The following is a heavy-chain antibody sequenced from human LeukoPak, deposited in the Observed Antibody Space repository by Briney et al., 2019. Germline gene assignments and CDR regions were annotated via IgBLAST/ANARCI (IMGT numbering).Heavy chain of an antibody. CDR1: GFTFSSYG. CDR2: ISHDGSNN. CDR3: AKVRVGTAHFDY. Sequence: GGSLRLSCAASGFTFSSYGMHWVRQAPGKGLEWVVVISHDGSNNNYADSVKGRFTISRDNSKNTLYLQMNSLRPEDTAVYYCAKVRVGTAHFDYWGQGTLVTVSS. D-gene: IGHD2-15*01. V-gene: IGHV3-30*18. J-gene: IGHJ4*02.